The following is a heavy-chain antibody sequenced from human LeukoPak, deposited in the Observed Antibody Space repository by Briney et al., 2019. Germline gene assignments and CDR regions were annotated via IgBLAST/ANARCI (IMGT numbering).Heavy chain of an antibody. CDR3: ARGNYYDSRTYYRAFDI. CDR1: GGSISSFY. J-gene: IGHJ3*02. CDR2: IYYSGST. Sequence: SETLSLTCTVSGGSISSFYWSWFYWTWIRQPPGKGLEWIGYIYYSGSTNYNPSLKSRVTISVDTSKNQFSLKLSSVTAADTAVYYCARGNYYDSRTYYRAFDIWGQGTMVTVSS. V-gene: IGHV4-59*01. D-gene: IGHD3-22*01.